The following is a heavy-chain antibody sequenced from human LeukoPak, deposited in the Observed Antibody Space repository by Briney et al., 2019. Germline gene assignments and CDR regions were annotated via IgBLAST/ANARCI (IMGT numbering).Heavy chain of an antibody. CDR1: GGSISSNSYY. D-gene: IGHD6-6*01. J-gene: IGHJ4*02. V-gene: IGHV4-39*01. CDR3: ARLPRAGRGLDY. CDR2: IYNSGST. Sequence: PSETLSLTCTVSGGSISSNSYYWGWIRQPPGQGLEWLTNIYNSGSTYYNPYLKRRVSMSVDTSRNQFSLKLTSVTAADTAVYFCARLPRAGRGLDYWGQGTLVTVSS.